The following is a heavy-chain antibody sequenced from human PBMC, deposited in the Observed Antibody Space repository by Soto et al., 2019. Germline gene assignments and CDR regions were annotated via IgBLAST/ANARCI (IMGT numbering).Heavy chain of an antibody. J-gene: IGHJ4*02. Sequence: PGGSLRLSCAASGFTFSSYGMSWVRRAPGKRLEWVSAIRDSGGSTYSADSVKGRFTISRDNSRNTLYLQMNSLRAEDTAVYFCARRADASGSYFDYWGQGTLVTVSS. D-gene: IGHD3-10*01. CDR3: ARRADASGSYFDY. CDR1: GFTFSSYG. CDR2: IRDSGGST. V-gene: IGHV3-23*01.